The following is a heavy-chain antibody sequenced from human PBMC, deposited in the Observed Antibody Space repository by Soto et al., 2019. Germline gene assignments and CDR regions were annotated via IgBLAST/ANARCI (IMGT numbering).Heavy chain of an antibody. Sequence: GASVKVSCKASGYTFPAYGFSWVRQAPGQGLEWMGWISAYNGNTNSAQKFQGRVTMTTNTSTSTAYREGRGLGSDDTAVYHCARDSRPHIDSLPAYSYYGMDVWGQGNTVTVSS. CDR2: ISAYNGNT. V-gene: IGHV1-18*01. D-gene: IGHD2-2*01. J-gene: IGHJ6*02. CDR3: ARDSRPHIDSLPAYSYYGMDV. CDR1: GYTFPAYG.